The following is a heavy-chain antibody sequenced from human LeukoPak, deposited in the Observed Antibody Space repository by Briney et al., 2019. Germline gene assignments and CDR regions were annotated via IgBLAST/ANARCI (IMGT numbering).Heavy chain of an antibody. Sequence: GGSLRLSCAASGFTFNNHWMHWVRQAPGKGLVWISRINTDGRTTDYADSVKGRFTISRDNAKITLYLQMNSLRAEDTAVYYCGRDVNWNQIDYWGQGSLVTVSS. CDR1: GFTFNNHW. D-gene: IGHD1-20*01. V-gene: IGHV3-74*01. CDR3: GRDVNWNQIDY. CDR2: INTDGRTT. J-gene: IGHJ4*02.